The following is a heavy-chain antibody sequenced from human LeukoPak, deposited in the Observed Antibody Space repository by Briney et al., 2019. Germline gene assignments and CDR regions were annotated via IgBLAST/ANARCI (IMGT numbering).Heavy chain of an antibody. CDR3: AREGGIYYYYYMDV. CDR1: GVSISSYY. J-gene: IGHJ6*03. D-gene: IGHD3-16*01. CDR2: IYYSGST. V-gene: IGHV4-59*12. Sequence: PSETLSLTCTVSGVSISSYYWSWIRQPPGKGLEGIGYIYYSGSTNYNPSLKSRVTISVDTSKNQFSLKLSSVTAADTAVYYCAREGGIYYYYYMDVWGKGTTVTISS.